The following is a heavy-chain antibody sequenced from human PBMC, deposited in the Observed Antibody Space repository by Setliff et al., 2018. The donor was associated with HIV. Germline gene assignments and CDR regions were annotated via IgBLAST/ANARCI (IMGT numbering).Heavy chain of an antibody. CDR3: ASDVMEWFGNYLDN. CDR2: IHISGTA. D-gene: IGHD3-3*01. Sequence: PSETLSLTCTVSGGSISSGSDYWSWIRQPAGKGLEWIGQIHISGTANYNPSLKSRVTISIDTSKHQFSLKLTSVTAADTAVYYCASDVMEWFGNYLDNWGQGALVTVSS. V-gene: IGHV4-61*09. J-gene: IGHJ4*02. CDR1: GGSISSGSDY.